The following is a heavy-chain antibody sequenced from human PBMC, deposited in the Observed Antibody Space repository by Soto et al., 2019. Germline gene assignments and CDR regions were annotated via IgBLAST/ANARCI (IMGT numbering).Heavy chain of an antibody. CDR2: MNPFSGNA. Sequence: ASVEVSCQCSGYTFTIYDIYWVRQATGQGLEWMGWMNPFSGNAVYTQKFQDRVTMTRDTSINTAYMEMSGLRSEDTAVYYCTRGQGNNWGQGSLVTVSS. J-gene: IGHJ4*02. V-gene: IGHV1-8*01. CDR3: TRGQGNN. CDR1: GYTFTIYD.